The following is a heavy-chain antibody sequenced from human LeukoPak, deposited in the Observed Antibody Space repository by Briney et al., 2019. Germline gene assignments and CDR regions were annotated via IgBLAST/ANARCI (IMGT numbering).Heavy chain of an antibody. V-gene: IGHV1-24*01. J-gene: IGHJ3*02. CDR2: FDPEDGET. D-gene: IGHD6-19*01. CDR3: ATEGQWLVRNAFDI. Sequence: GGSLRLSCAASGFTFSGYSMHWVRQAPGKGLEWMGGFDPEDGETIYAQKFQGRVTMTEDTSTDTAYMELSSLRSEDTAVYYCATEGQWLVRNAFDIWGQGTMVTVSS. CDR1: GFTFSGYS.